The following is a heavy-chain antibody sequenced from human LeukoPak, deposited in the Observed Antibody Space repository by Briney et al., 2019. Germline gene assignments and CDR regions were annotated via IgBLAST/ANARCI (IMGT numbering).Heavy chain of an antibody. J-gene: IGHJ6*03. CDR3: ATSGDTNPSYYYYYYMDV. V-gene: IGHV1-46*01. D-gene: IGHD7-27*01. Sequence: GGSVTVSCTASGYTFTSYYMHWVRQAPGRGLEWMGIINTSGGSTSYAQKFQGRVTMTRDMSTSTVYMELSSLRSEDTAVYYCATSGDTNPSYYYYYYMDVWGKGTTVTVSS. CDR2: INTSGGST. CDR1: GYTFTSYY.